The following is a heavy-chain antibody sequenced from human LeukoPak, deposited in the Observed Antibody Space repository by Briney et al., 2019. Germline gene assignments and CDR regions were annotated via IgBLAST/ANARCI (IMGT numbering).Heavy chain of an antibody. D-gene: IGHD2-15*01. J-gene: IGHJ4*02. Sequence: GGSLRLSCSASGFTFRSYAMHWVRQAPGKGLGYVSAISSNGGSAYYADSVKGRFTISRDNSKNTLYLQMSSLRAEDTAVYYCVKDHPMGHSWDYWGQGTLVTVSS. V-gene: IGHV3-64D*06. CDR2: ISSNGGSA. CDR1: GFTFRSYA. CDR3: VKDHPMGHSWDY.